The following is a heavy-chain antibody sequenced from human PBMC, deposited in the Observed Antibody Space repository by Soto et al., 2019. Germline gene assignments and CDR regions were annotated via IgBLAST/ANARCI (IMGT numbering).Heavy chain of an antibody. V-gene: IGHV3-33*01. Sequence: QVQLVESGGGVVQPGRSLRLSCAASGFTFSSYGMHWVRQAPGKGLEWVAVIWYDGSYKYYADSVQGRFTISRDNSKNTLYLQMNSLRAEDTAVYYCARDAYYYDSGGDFEGGYFDYWGQGVVVTVSS. CDR2: IWYDGSYK. J-gene: IGHJ4*02. D-gene: IGHD3-22*01. CDR3: ARDAYYYDSGGDFEGGYFDY. CDR1: GFTFSSYG.